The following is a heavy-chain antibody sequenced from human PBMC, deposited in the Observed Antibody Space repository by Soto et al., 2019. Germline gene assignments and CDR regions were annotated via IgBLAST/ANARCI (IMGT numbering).Heavy chain of an antibody. CDR1: GFTFSSYW. CDR3: ARGASQYDILTGFADY. J-gene: IGHJ4*02. Sequence: EVQLVESGGGLVQPGGSLRLSCAPSGFTFSSYWMHWVRQAPGKGLVWVSRINSDGSSTSYADSVKGRFTISRDNAKNTLYLQMNSLRAEDTAVYYCARGASQYDILTGFADYWGQGTLVTVSS. V-gene: IGHV3-74*01. CDR2: INSDGSST. D-gene: IGHD3-9*01.